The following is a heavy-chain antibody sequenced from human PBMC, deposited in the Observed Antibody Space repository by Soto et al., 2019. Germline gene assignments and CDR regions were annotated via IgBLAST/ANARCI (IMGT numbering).Heavy chain of an antibody. CDR1: GGSISSSNW. J-gene: IGHJ6*02. CDR2: ICHSGST. CDR3: ARDLRITMVRGEDYYYRMDV. Sequence: PSETLSLTCAVSGGSISSSNWWSWVRQPPGKGLEWIGEICHSGSTNYNPSLKSRVTISVDKSKNQFSLKLSSVTAADTAVYYCARDLRITMVRGEDYYYRMDVWGQGTTVTVSS. D-gene: IGHD3-10*01. V-gene: IGHV4-4*02.